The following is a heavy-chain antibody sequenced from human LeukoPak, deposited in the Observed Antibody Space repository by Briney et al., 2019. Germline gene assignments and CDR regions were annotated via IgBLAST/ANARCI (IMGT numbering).Heavy chain of an antibody. D-gene: IGHD3-3*01. CDR1: GFSLSTSGVG. V-gene: IGHV2-5*01. CDR2: SYWHDDK. J-gene: IGHJ4*02. Sequence: SGPTLVKPTQTLTLTCTFSGFSLSTSGVGGGWIRQPPAKALKCLTLSYWHDDKRYSPSLKSRLTITKDTSKNQVVLTMTNMDPVDTATYYCAHKTTCYDFWSGYSQPKSAYFDYWGQGTLVTVSS. CDR3: AHKTTCYDFWSGYSQPKSAYFDY.